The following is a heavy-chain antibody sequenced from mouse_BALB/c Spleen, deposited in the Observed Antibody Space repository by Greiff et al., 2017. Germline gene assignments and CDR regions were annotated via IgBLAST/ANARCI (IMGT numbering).Heavy chain of an antibody. J-gene: IGHJ3*01. Sequence: EVKLVESGPSLVKPSQTLSLTCSVTGDSITSGYWNWIRKFPGNKLEYMGYISYSGSTYYNPSLKSRISITRDTSKNQYYLQLNSVTTEDTATYYRARGGLRRGSWFAYWGQGTLVTVSA. CDR1: GDSITSGY. D-gene: IGHD2-4*01. CDR2: ISYSGST. V-gene: IGHV3-8*02. CDR3: ARGGLRRGSWFAY.